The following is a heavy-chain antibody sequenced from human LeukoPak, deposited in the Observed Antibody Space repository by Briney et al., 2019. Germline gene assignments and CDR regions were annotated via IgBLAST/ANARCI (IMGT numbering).Heavy chain of an antibody. D-gene: IGHD2/OR15-2a*01. J-gene: IGHJ3*02. CDR2: VKSRTDGGTT. CDR1: GFIFSNAW. Sequence: GGSLRLSCAASGFIFSNAWVTWVRQAPGKGLEWVGRVKSRTDGGTTDCAAPVKGRFTISRDDSKNTLYLQMNSLKTEDTAVYYCTTMEYAAFYIWGQGTMVTVSS. V-gene: IGHV3-15*01. CDR3: TTMEYAAFYI.